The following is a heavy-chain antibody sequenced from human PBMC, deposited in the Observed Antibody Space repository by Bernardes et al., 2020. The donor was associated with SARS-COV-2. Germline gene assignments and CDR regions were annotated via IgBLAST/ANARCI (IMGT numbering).Heavy chain of an antibody. CDR3: ASVSSGSYPFDY. D-gene: IGHD1-26*01. Sequence: AQVEVGCKASGYTFTSYGISWVRQAPGQGLEWMGWISAYNGNTNYAQKLQGRVTMTTDTSTSTAYMELRSLRSDDTAVYYCASVSSGSYPFDYWGQGTLVTVSS. CDR2: ISAYNGNT. CDR1: GYTFTSYG. V-gene: IGHV1-18*01. J-gene: IGHJ4*02.